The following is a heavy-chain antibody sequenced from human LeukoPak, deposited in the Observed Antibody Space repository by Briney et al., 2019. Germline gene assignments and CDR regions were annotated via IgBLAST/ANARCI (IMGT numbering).Heavy chain of an antibody. CDR1: GGSISSGGYY. Sequence: SETLSLTCTVSGGSISSGGYYWSWIRQHPGKGLEWIGYIYYSGSTYYNPSLKSRVTISVDTSKNQFSLKLSSVTAADTAVYYRARVVVVPAAPYYFDYWGQGTLVTVSS. V-gene: IGHV4-31*03. D-gene: IGHD2-2*01. CDR2: IYYSGST. CDR3: ARVVVVPAAPYYFDY. J-gene: IGHJ4*02.